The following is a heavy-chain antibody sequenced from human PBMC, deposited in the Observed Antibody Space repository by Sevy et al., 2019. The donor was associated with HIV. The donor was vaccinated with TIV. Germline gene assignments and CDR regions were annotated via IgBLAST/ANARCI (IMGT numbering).Heavy chain of an antibody. V-gene: IGHV3-30*04. D-gene: IGHD2-21*02. CDR2: MSHDGNYK. Sequence: GGSLRLSCAASGFTFSDYDMHWVRQAPGKGLEWVAVMSHDGNYKNHADSVKVRFTISRDNFKNTLYLQMNSLRVEDTAVYFCARLFSRGGDCYYLDYWGQGAPVTVSS. CDR1: GFTFSDYD. J-gene: IGHJ4*02. CDR3: ARLFSRGGDCYYLDY.